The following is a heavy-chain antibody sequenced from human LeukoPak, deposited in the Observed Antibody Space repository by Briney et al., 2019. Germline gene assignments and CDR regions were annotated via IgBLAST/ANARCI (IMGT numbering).Heavy chain of an antibody. J-gene: IGHJ6*03. CDR1: GGSISSSSYY. V-gene: IGHV4-39*07. Sequence: SETLSLTCTVSGGSISSSSYYWGWIRQPPGKGLEWIGSIYYSGSTYYNPSLKSRVTLSVDTSKNQFSLKLSSVTAADTAVYYCARSESYYYYYMDVWGKGTTVTISS. CDR3: ARSESYYYYYMDV. CDR2: IYYSGST.